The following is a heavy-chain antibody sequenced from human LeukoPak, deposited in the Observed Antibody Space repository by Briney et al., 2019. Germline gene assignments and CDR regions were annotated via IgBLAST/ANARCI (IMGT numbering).Heavy chain of an antibody. CDR1: GGSISSYY. CDR2: IYYSGST. J-gene: IGHJ4*02. Sequence: PSDTLSLTCTVSGGSISSYYWSWIRQPPGKGLEWIGYIYYSGSTNYNPSLKSRVTISVDTSKNQFSLKLSSVTAADTAVYYCASQNPSHFDYWGQGTLVTVPS. CDR3: ASQNPSHFDY. V-gene: IGHV4-59*07.